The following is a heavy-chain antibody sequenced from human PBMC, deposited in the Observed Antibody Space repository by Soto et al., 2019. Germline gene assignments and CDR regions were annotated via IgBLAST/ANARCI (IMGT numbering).Heavy chain of an antibody. V-gene: IGHV4-39*01. CDR3: ARGDGSDLYHYYGMDV. CDR2: IYYSGST. CDR1: GGSISSSSYY. D-gene: IGHD3-10*01. Sequence: SETLSLTCTVSGGSISSSSYYWGWIRQPPGKGLEWIGSIYYSGSTYYNPSLKSRVTISVDTSKNQFSLKLSSVTAADTAVYYCARGDGSDLYHYYGMDVWGQGTTVTVSS. J-gene: IGHJ6*02.